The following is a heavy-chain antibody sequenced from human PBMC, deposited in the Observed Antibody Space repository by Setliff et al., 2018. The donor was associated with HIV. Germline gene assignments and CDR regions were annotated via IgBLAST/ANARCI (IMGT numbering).Heavy chain of an antibody. CDR3: ARGVWELPPYYMDV. Sequence: ASVKVSCKASGYTSNNYYMHWVRQAPGQGLEWMGWINPNSGGTNYAQKFQGRVTMTRDTSISTAHMELSRLTSDDTAGYYCARGVWELPPYYMDVWGKGTTVTVSS. V-gene: IGHV1-2*02. CDR2: INPNSGGT. D-gene: IGHD1-26*01. J-gene: IGHJ6*03. CDR1: GYTSNNYY.